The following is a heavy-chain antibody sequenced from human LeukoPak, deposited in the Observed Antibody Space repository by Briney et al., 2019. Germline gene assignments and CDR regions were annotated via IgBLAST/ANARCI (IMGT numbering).Heavy chain of an antibody. D-gene: IGHD4-23*01. V-gene: IGHV1-24*01. CDR3: ATAYYGGNPGAFDI. J-gene: IGHJ3*02. Sequence: ASVKVSCKASGYTFTGYYMHWVRQAPGQGLEWMGGFDPEDGETIYAQKFQGRVTMTEDTSTDTAYMELSSLRSEDTAVYYCATAYYGGNPGAFDIWGQGTMVTVSS. CDR1: GYTFTGYY. CDR2: FDPEDGET.